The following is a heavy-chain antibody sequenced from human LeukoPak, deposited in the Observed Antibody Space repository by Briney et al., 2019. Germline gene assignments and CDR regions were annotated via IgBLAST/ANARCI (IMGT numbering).Heavy chain of an antibody. CDR2: IKSKTDGGTT. V-gene: IGHV3-15*01. Sequence: GGSLRLSCAASGFTFSSYGMHWVRQAPGKGLEWVGRIKSKTDGGTTDYAAPVKGRFTISRDGSKNTLYLQMNSLKTEDTAVYYCTTYPIRSYGVSYGMDVWGQGTTVTVSS. CDR3: TTYPIRSYGVSYGMDV. J-gene: IGHJ6*02. CDR1: GFTFSSYG. D-gene: IGHD1-26*01.